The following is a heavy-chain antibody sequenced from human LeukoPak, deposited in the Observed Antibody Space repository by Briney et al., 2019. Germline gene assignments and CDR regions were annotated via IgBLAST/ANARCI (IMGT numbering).Heavy chain of an antibody. CDR2: ISYDGSNK. V-gene: IGHV3-30-3*01. CDR3: ARDSDYGVYFGWFDP. J-gene: IGHJ5*02. Sequence: GGSLRLSCAASGFTFSSYAMHWVRQAPGKGLEWVAVISYDGSNKYYAGSVKGRFTISRDNSKNTLYLQMNSLRAEDTAVYYCARDSDYGVYFGWFDPWGQGTLVTVSS. D-gene: IGHD4-17*01. CDR1: GFTFSSYA.